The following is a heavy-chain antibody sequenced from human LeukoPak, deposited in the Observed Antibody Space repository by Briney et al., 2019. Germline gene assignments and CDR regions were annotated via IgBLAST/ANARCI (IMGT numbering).Heavy chain of an antibody. Sequence: PGGSRRLSCAASGFTFSSYAMSWVRQAPGKGLEWVSAVSGSGGSTYYADSLKGRFTISRDNSKNTLYLQMNSLRAEDTAVYYCAKCPEMVAITNFDYWGQGTLVTVSS. D-gene: IGHD5-12*01. CDR2: VSGSGGST. V-gene: IGHV3-23*01. J-gene: IGHJ4*02. CDR3: AKCPEMVAITNFDY. CDR1: GFTFSSYA.